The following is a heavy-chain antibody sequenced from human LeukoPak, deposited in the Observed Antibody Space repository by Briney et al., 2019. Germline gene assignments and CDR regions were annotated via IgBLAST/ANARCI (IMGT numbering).Heavy chain of an antibody. D-gene: IGHD3-22*01. CDR3: ARGTYYDSSGYSGVRLFDY. V-gene: IGHV1-2*02. J-gene: IGHJ4*02. Sequence: ASVKVSCNASGYTFTGYYMHWVRQAPGQGLEWMGWINPNTGRTNYAQNFQGRVTMTSDTSISTAYMELNGLRSDDTAVYYCARGTYYDSSGYSGVRLFDYWGQGTLLTVSS. CDR2: INPNTGRT. CDR1: GYTFTGYY.